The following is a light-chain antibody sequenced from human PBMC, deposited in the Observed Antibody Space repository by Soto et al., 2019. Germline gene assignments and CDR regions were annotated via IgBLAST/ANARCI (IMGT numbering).Light chain of an antibody. CDR3: SSYTSSSTPLYV. CDR1: SSDVGGYDY. V-gene: IGLV2-14*01. CDR2: DVN. Sequence: QSVLTQPASVSGSPGQSITISCTGTSSDVGGYDYVSWYQQHPGKAPKLMIYDVNNRPSGVSNRFSGSKSGNTASLTISGLQAEDKADYYCSSYTSSSTPLYVFGTGTKVTVL. J-gene: IGLJ1*01.